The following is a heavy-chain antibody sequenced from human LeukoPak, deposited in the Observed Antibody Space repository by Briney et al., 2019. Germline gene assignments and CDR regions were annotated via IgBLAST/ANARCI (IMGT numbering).Heavy chain of an antibody. J-gene: IGHJ4*02. CDR3: ARGGADLDY. CDR2: IYYSGDT. CDR1: GASISSGDYY. D-gene: IGHD3-16*01. V-gene: IGHV4-30-4*01. Sequence: PSQTLSLTCTVSGASISSGDYYWSWIRQPPGKGLEWIGYIYYSGDTYYNPSLKSRVTMSVDTSKNQFSLKLGSVTAADTAVYYCARGGADLDYWGQGTLVTVSS.